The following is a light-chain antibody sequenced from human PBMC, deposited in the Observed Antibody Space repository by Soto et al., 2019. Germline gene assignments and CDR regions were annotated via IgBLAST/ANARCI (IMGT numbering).Light chain of an antibody. CDR1: QSVTSSY. Sequence: EIALTQSPGTLSLSPGERATLSGRASQSVTSSYLAWYQQKPGQAPRLLIYGASSKATGIPDRFSGSGSGTDFTLTIIRLEPEDLAVYYCQQYGSSPWTFGQGTKVEI. CDR3: QQYGSSPWT. V-gene: IGKV3-20*01. J-gene: IGKJ1*01. CDR2: GAS.